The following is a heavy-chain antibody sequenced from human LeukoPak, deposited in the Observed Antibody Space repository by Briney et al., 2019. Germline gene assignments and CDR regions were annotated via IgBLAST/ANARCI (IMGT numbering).Heavy chain of an antibody. V-gene: IGHV3-7*01. CDR3: ARRQFNWGSAFDI. CDR2: IKQDGSEK. J-gene: IGHJ3*02. CDR1: GFTFSTYW. Sequence: PGGSLRLSCAASGFTFSTYWMSWVRQAPGKGLGWVANIKQDGSEKYYVDSVKGRFTISRDNAKNSLSLQMNSLRTEDTAVYYCARRQFNWGSAFDIWGQGTMVTVSS. D-gene: IGHD7-27*01.